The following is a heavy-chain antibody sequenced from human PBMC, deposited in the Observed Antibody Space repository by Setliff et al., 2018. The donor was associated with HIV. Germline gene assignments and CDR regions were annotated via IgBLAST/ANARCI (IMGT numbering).Heavy chain of an antibody. D-gene: IGHD3-22*01. J-gene: IGHJ5*02. Sequence: PSETLSLTCTVSGGSVTNTKSYWGWIRQPPGKGLEWIASISHSGNTYYNPSLNSRVTISLGTSKNQFSLKLTSVTAADTAVYYCANRLYYHDSSGSLREEGFDPWGQGTLVTVSS. CDR1: GGSVTNTKSY. CDR2: ISHSGNT. CDR3: ANRLYYHDSSGSLREEGFDP. V-gene: IGHV4-39*01.